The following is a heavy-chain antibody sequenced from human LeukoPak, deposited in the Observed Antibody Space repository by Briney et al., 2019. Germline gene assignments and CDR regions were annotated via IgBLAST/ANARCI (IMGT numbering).Heavy chain of an antibody. V-gene: IGHV1-8*01. Sequence: ASVKVSCKASGYTFTSYDINWVRQATGQGLEWMGWMNPNSGNTGYAQKFQGRVTMTRNTSISTAYMELSSLRSEDTAVYYCARNYDFWSGYSNHYYYYYMDVWGKGTTVTVSS. D-gene: IGHD3-3*01. CDR2: MNPNSGNT. J-gene: IGHJ6*03. CDR1: GYTFTSYD. CDR3: ARNYDFWSGYSNHYYYYYMDV.